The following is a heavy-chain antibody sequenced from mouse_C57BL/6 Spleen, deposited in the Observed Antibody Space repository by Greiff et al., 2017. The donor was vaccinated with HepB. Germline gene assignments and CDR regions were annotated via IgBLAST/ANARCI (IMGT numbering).Heavy chain of an antibody. V-gene: IGHV5-4*01. J-gene: IGHJ4*01. CDR2: ISDGGSYT. CDR3: ARDRGDD. CDR1: GFTFSSYA. D-gene: IGHD3-1*01. Sequence: EVQLVESGGGLVKPGGSLKLSCAASGFTFSSYAMSWVRQTPEKRLEWVATISDGGSYTYYPDNVKGRFTISRDNAKNNLYLQMRQLKSEDTAMYYSARDRGDDWGQGTSVTVSS.